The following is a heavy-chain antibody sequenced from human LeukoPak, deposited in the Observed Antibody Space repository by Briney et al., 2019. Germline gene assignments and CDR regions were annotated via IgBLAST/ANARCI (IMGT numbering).Heavy chain of an antibody. CDR1: GDSISRGSYF. D-gene: IGHD3-10*01. J-gene: IGHJ4*02. V-gene: IGHV4-61*02. Sequence: PSETLSLTCAVAGDSISRGSYFWSWIRQPAGKGLEWIGRIYTAGSTTYNPSLKSRISISMDTSKNQFSLKLSSVTAADTAVYYCARRGITMVRGKMYYFDYWGQGTLVTVSS. CDR2: IYTAGST. CDR3: ARRGITMVRGKMYYFDY.